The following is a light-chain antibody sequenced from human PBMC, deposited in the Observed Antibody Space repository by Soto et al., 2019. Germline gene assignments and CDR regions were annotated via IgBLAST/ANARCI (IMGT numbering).Light chain of an antibody. CDR1: QSVSSSY. J-gene: IGKJ5*01. V-gene: IGKV3D-20*02. CDR2: GAS. Sequence: ERVITQSPAILSVSPGERATLSCRASQSVSSSYLAWYQQKPGQAPRLLIYGASSRATGIPARFSGSGSGTDFTLTISSLEPEDSAVYYCQQRNIWPPVTFGQGTRLEI. CDR3: QQRNIWPPVT.